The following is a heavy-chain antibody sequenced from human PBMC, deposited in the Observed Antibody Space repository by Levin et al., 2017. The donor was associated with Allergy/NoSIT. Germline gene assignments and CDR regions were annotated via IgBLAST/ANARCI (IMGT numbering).Heavy chain of an antibody. Sequence: SQTLSLTCAVYGGSFTTYYWNWIRPPPGKGLEWIGEIDHSGSTTYSPSVQGRVTISADRSKNQFSLRLNSVTAADTAVYYCARGSRYLTVWGQGTLVTVSS. V-gene: IGHV4-34*01. CDR2: IDHSGST. J-gene: IGHJ4*02. D-gene: IGHD3-9*01. CDR3: ARGSRYLTV. CDR1: GGSFTTYY.